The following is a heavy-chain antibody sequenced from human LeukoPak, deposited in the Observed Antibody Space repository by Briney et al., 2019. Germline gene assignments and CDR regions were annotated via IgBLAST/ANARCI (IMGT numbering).Heavy chain of an antibody. D-gene: IGHD3-16*01. CDR3: AKVSNDYVWGYFDY. CDR1: GFMFSSYA. J-gene: IGHJ4*02. CDR2: ISGSGRST. V-gene: IGHV3-23*01. Sequence: GGSLRLSCAASGFMFSSYAMRWVRQAPGKGLEWVSGISGSGRSTYYADSVKGRLTISRDNSKNTLCLQMNSLRAEDTAVYYCAKVSNDYVWGYFDYWGQGTLVTVSS.